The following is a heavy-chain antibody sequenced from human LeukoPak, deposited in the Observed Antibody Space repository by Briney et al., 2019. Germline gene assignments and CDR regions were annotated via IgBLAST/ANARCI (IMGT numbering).Heavy chain of an antibody. CDR2: ISSSSSYI. V-gene: IGHV3-21*01. CDR1: GFTFSSYS. D-gene: IGHD4-17*01. CDR3: ARDARDYGAGYYMDV. Sequence: GGSLRLSCAASGFTFSSYSMNWVRQAPGKGLEWVSSISSSSSYIYYADSVKGRFTISRDNAKNSLYLQMNSLRAEDTAVYYCARDARDYGAGYYMDVWGKGTTVTVSS. J-gene: IGHJ6*03.